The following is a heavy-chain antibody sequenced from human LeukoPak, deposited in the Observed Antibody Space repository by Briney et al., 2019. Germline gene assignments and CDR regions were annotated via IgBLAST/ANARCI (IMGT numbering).Heavy chain of an antibody. CDR3: SSGHTRYYYYYYMDV. D-gene: IGHD2-2*01. V-gene: IGHV1-69*13. CDR2: IIPIFGTA. CDR1: GGTFSSYA. Sequence: SVKVSCKASGGTFSSYAISWVRQAPGQGLEWMGGIIPIFGTANYAQKFQGRVTITADESTSTAYMELSSLRSEDTAVYYCSSGHTRYYYYYYMDVWGKGTTVTVSS. J-gene: IGHJ6*03.